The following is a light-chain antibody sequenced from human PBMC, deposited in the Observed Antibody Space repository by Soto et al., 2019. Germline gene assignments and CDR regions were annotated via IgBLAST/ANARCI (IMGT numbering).Light chain of an antibody. Sequence: AIRMTQSPSSFSASTGDRVSITSRASQGISSYLAWYQQNPGKGPKLLIYAASTLQSGVPSRFSGSGSGTDFNLTISCLQSEDFSTYNCQHYYSYPPSFCGGTQVEIK. CDR3: QHYYSYPPS. J-gene: IGKJ4*01. V-gene: IGKV1-8*01. CDR2: AAS. CDR1: QGISSY.